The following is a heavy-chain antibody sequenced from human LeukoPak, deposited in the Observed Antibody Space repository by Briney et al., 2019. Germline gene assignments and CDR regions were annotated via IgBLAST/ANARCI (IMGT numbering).Heavy chain of an antibody. J-gene: IGHJ5*02. CDR1: GGSISSGDYY. D-gene: IGHD6-13*01. V-gene: IGHV4-39*01. CDR3: ARCIAAAIPS. Sequence: SETLSLTCTVSGGSISSGDYYWGWIRQPPGKGLEWIGSIYYSGSTYYNPSLKSRVTISVDTSKNQFSLKLSSVTAADTAVYYCARCIAAAIPSWGQGTLVTVSS. CDR2: IYYSGST.